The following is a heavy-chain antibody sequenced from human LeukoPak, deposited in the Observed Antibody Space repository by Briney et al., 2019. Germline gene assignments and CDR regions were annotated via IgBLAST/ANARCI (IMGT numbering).Heavy chain of an antibody. CDR2: IYYSGST. CDR1: GGSISSGDYY. V-gene: IGHV4-30-4*01. D-gene: IGHD5-18*01. J-gene: IGHJ4*02. Sequence: PSETLSLTRTVSGGSISSGDYYWSWIRQPPGKGLEWIGYIYYSGSTYYNPSLKSRVTISVDTSKNQFSLKLSSVTAADTAVYYCARVRGSSGYGYDPPDYWGQGTLVTVSS. CDR3: ARVRGSSGYGYDPPDY.